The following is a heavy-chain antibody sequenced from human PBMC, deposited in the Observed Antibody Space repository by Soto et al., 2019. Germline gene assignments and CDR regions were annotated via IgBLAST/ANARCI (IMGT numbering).Heavy chain of an antibody. CDR3: ARGNPFNYAGFDV. Sequence: QAHLEQSGAELKRHGASVKVSCKASGYTFSDFDINWLRQTSGQGPEWMGWMNAKSGDTFFAQRFHDKFNMTWDTSLTTAYMEVGSLTSDHAAIYYCARGNPFNYAGFDVWGQGTTVAVSS. CDR1: GYTFSDFD. J-gene: IGHJ6*02. CDR2: MNAKSGDT. D-gene: IGHD3-16*01. V-gene: IGHV1-8*01.